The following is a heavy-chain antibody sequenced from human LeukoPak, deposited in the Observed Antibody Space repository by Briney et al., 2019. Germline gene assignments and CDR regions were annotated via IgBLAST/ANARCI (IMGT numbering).Heavy chain of an antibody. J-gene: IGHJ4*02. CDR2: ISGSGGST. CDR3: AKDRATTIFGVVINYFDY. V-gene: IGHV3-23*01. D-gene: IGHD3-3*01. CDR1: GFTFSSYA. Sequence: GGSLRLSCAASGFTFSSYAMGWVRQAPGKGLEWVSAISGSGGSTYYADSVKGRFTISRDNSKNTLYLQMSSLRAEDTAVYYCAKDRATTIFGVVINYFDYWGQGTLVTVSS.